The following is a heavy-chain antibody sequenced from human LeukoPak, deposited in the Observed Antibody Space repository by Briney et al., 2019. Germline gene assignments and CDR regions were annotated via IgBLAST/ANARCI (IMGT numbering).Heavy chain of an antibody. CDR3: ARHTWATMTLFDY. V-gene: IGHV4-59*08. J-gene: IGHJ4*02. D-gene: IGHD3-22*01. Sequence: PSETLSLTCTVSGGSISSYYWSWIRQPPGKGLEWIGYIYYSGSTNYNPSLKSRVTISVDTSKNQFSLKLSSVTAADTAVYYCARHTWATMTLFDYWGQGTLVTVSS. CDR1: GGSISSYY. CDR2: IYYSGST.